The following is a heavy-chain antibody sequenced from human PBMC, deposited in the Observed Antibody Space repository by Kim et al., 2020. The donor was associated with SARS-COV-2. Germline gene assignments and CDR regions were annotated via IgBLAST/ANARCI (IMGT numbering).Heavy chain of an antibody. V-gene: IGHV3-23*01. CDR1: GFTFSSYA. J-gene: IGHJ6*02. CDR3: AKDQRGEMATIWGGAHYYYGMDV. CDR2: ISGSGGST. D-gene: IGHD5-12*01. Sequence: GGSLRLSCAASGFTFSSYAMSWVRQAPGKGLEWVSAISGSGGSTYYADSVKGRFTISRDNSKNTLYLQMNSLRAEDTAVYYCAKDQRGEMATIWGGAHYYYGMDVWGQGTTVTVSS.